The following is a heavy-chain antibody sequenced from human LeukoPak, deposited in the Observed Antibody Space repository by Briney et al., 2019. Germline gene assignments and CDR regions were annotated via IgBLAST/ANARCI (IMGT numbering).Heavy chain of an antibody. CDR3: ARGHRIAVAALEFDY. CDR2: GFYSGSA. D-gene: IGHD6-19*01. CDR1: GGSISGSSYY. V-gene: IGHV4-39*07. J-gene: IGHJ4*02. Sequence: PSETLSLTCTVSGGSISGSSYYWARIRQPPGKGLEWIGSGFYSGSAYYNPSLKRRVTISVDTSKNQFSLKLSSVTAADTAVYYCARGHRIAVAALEFDYWGQGTLVTVSS.